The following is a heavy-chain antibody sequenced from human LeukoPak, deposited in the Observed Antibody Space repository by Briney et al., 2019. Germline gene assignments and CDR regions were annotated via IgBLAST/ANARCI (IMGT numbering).Heavy chain of an antibody. D-gene: IGHD3-22*01. V-gene: IGHV3-23*01. CDR3: AKAEYYYDSTGYRPQYYFDY. CDR1: GSFSSYV. J-gene: IGHJ4*02. Sequence: GGSLRLSCAASGSFSSYVMTWVRQAPGRGLEWVSAISGSAGSTYYADSVKGRFTISRDNSKNTLYLQMNSLRAEDTAVYYCAKAEYYYDSTGYRPQYYFDYWGQGTLVTVSS. CDR2: ISGSAGST.